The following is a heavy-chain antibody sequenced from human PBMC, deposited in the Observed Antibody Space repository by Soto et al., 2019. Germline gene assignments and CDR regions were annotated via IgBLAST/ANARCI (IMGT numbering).Heavy chain of an antibody. CDR2: IYYSGST. V-gene: IGHV4-31*03. D-gene: IGHD3-10*01. CDR3: AREGPSHYYGSGSYYRPADY. J-gene: IGHJ4*02. Sequence: SETLSLTSTVSGGSISSGGYYWSWIRQHPGKGLEWIGYIYYSGSTYYNPSLKSRVTISVDTSKNQFSLKLSSVTAADTAVYYCAREGPSHYYGSGSYYRPADYWGQGTLVTVSS. CDR1: GGSISSGGYY.